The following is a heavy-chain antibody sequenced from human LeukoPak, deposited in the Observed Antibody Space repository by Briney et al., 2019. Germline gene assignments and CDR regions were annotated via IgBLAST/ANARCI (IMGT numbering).Heavy chain of an antibody. CDR2: ISWNSGSI. D-gene: IGHD3-9*01. Sequence: GGSLRLSCAASGFTFSSYAMSWVRQAPGKGLEWVSGISWNSGSIGYADSVKGRFTISRDNAKNSLYLQMNSLRAEDTALYYCAKDSHYDILTGYYDYWGQGTLVTVSS. CDR1: GFTFSSYA. CDR3: AKDSHYDILTGYYDY. V-gene: IGHV3-9*01. J-gene: IGHJ4*02.